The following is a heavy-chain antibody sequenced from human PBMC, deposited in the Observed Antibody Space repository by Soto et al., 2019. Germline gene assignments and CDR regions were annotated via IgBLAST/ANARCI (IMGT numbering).Heavy chain of an antibody. CDR2: INHSGST. Sequence: PSETLSLTCAVYGGSFSGYYWSWIRQPPGKGLEWIGEINHSGSTNYNPSLKSRVTISVDTSKNQFSLKLSSVTAADTAVYYCARGSKFSGPLDWGQGTLVTVSS. D-gene: IGHD3-3*01. J-gene: IGHJ4*02. CDR3: ARGSKFSGPLD. V-gene: IGHV4-34*01. CDR1: GGSFSGYY.